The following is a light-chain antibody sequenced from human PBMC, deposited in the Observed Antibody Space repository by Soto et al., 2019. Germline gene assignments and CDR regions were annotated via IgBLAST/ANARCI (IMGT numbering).Light chain of an antibody. Sequence: QSALTQPRSVSGSPGQSVTISCTGTSSDIGGYNYVSWYQQLPGKAPKLIIYDVSKRPSGVPDRFSGSKSGNTASLTIFGLQAEDEADYYCSSYAGSNNVVFGGGTKLTVL. CDR3: SSYAGSNNVV. CDR2: DVS. CDR1: SSDIGGYNY. V-gene: IGLV2-11*01. J-gene: IGLJ2*01.